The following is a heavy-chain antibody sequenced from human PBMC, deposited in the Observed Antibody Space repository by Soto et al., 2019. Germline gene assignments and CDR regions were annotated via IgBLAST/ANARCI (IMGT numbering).Heavy chain of an antibody. J-gene: IGHJ5*02. V-gene: IGHV4-39*07. D-gene: IGHD6-13*01. CDR2: IFYSGST. CDR3: ARVFSDSSSFFDP. CDR1: GVYLSSIIYY. Sequence: PSETQSVTYTVAGVYLSSIIYYLGWIHPPPGKGLEWIGSIFYSGSTYYNPSLKSRVTISVDTSKNQFSLKLSSVTAADTAVYYCARVFSDSSSFFDPWGQGTLVTVSS.